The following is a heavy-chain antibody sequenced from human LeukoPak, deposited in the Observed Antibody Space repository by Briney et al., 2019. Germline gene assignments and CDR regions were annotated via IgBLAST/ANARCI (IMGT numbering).Heavy chain of an antibody. J-gene: IGHJ3*02. CDR3: AKVFSFWIGLAAFDI. CDR2: ISGSGGSI. Sequence: GGSLRLSCAASGFIFSTYSISWVRQAPGKGLEWVSAISGSGGSIYYADSVEGRFTISRDNSKNTLYLQMSSLRAEDTATYYCAKVFSFWIGLAAFDIWGQGTMVTVSS. V-gene: IGHV3-23*01. CDR1: GFIFSTYS. D-gene: IGHD3-3*01.